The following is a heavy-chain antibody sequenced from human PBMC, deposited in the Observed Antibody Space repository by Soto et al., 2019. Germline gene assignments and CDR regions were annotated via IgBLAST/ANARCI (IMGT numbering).Heavy chain of an antibody. CDR2: IYYSGST. Sequence: QVQLQESGPGLVKPSQTLSLTCTVSGGSISNGGYYWNWIRQHPGKGLEWIGYIYYSGSTYYHPSLKSRVTISVDTSKNQFSLKLSSVTAADTAVYYCARFVTGTTHKRNWFDPWGQGTLVTVSS. D-gene: IGHD1-20*01. J-gene: IGHJ5*02. V-gene: IGHV4-31*03. CDR1: GGSISNGGYY. CDR3: ARFVTGTTHKRNWFDP.